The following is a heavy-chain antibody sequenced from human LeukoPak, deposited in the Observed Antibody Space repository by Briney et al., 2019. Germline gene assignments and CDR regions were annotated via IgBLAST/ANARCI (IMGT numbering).Heavy chain of an antibody. CDR2: ISSNNNYI. V-gene: IGHV3-21*04. Sequence: GGSLRLSCAASGFTFSSYSMNWVRQAPRKGLEWVSSISSNNNYIYYADSVKGRFTISRDNAKNSLYLQMNSLRAEDTAVYYCAKGGSSWLYYFDYWGQGTLVTVSS. J-gene: IGHJ4*02. D-gene: IGHD6-13*01. CDR3: AKGGSSWLYYFDY. CDR1: GFTFSSYS.